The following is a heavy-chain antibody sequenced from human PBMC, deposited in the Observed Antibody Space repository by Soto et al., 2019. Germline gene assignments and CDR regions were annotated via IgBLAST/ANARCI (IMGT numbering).Heavy chain of an antibody. D-gene: IGHD2-8*01. J-gene: IGHJ4*02. CDR2: ISGSGGST. CDR1: GFTFSSYA. V-gene: IGHV3-23*01. CDR3: AKDRVSFGITGNGRGFDY. Sequence: PGGSLRLSCAASGFTFSSYAMSWVRQAPGKGLEWVSAISGSGGSTYYADSVKGRFTISRDNSKNTLYLQMNSLRAEDTAVYYCAKDRVSFGITGNGRGFDYWGQGTLVTVSS.